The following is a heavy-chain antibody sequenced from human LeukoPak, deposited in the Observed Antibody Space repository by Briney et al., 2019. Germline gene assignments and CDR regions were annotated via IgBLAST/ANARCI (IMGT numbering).Heavy chain of an antibody. J-gene: IGHJ4*02. D-gene: IGHD3-16*01. V-gene: IGHV4-61*08. CDR3: ASQVRSTITFGGVCKPFGY. CDR2: VYDSGST. Sequence: SETLSLTCTVSGGSVSSGGYYWNWIRQPPGKGLEWIGYVYDSGSTNYNPSLKSRVTISVDTSKDQFSLKLSSVTAADTAVYYCASQVRSTITFGGVCKPFGYWGQGTLVTVSS. CDR1: GGSVSSGGYY.